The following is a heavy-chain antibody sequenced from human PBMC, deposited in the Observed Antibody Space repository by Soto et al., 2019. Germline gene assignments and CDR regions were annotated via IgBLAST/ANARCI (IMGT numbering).Heavy chain of an antibody. CDR3: AKANRKYPTWFDP. CDR2: TSGSGGST. J-gene: IGHJ5*02. Sequence: EVQLLESGGGLVQPGGSLRLSCAAAGFSFSSYGMSWVRQAPGKGLEWVSSTSGSGGSTYYADSVKGRFTISRDNSKNTRYLQMNSLRAEDTAVYYCAKANRKYPTWFDPWGRGTLVTVSS. D-gene: IGHD6-6*01. CDR1: GFSFSSYG. V-gene: IGHV3-23*01.